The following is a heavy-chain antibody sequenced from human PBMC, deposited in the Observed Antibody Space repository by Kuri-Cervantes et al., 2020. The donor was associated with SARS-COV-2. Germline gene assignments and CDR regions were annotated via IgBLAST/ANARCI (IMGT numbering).Heavy chain of an antibody. V-gene: IGHV4-39*07. CDR2: IYYSGST. J-gene: IGHJ4*02. CDR1: GGSISSSSYY. CDR3: ARSRGAIFAVIFNYIDY. Sequence: SETLSLTCTVSGGSISSSSYYWGWIRQPPGKGLEWIGSIYYSGSTNYSPSLKSRVTISVGTSKNQFSLKLSSVTAADTAVYYCARSRGAIFAVIFNYIDYWGQGTLVTVSS. D-gene: IGHD3-3*01.